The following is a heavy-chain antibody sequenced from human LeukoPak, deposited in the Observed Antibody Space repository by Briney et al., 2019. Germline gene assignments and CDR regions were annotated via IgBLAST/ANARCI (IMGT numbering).Heavy chain of an antibody. Sequence: ASVTVSCKASGGTFSSYAISWVRQAPGQGLEWMGGIIPILGIANYAQTFQGRVTITADKSTSTAYMELSSLRSEDTAVYYCASSTAVAGPSWGQGTLVTVSS. CDR3: ASSTAVAGPS. J-gene: IGHJ5*02. CDR1: GGTFSSYA. V-gene: IGHV1-69*10. D-gene: IGHD6-19*01. CDR2: IIPILGIA.